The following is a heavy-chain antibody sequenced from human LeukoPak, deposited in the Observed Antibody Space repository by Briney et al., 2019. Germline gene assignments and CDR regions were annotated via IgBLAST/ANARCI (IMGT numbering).Heavy chain of an antibody. CDR2: IYYSGST. J-gene: IGHJ6*02. CDR3: ATSWGYCSGGSCYSSLYYYYGMDV. V-gene: IGHV4-59*01. CDR1: GGSISSYY. D-gene: IGHD2-15*01. Sequence: PSETLSLTCTVSGGSISSYYWSWIRQPPGKGLEWIGYIYYSGSTNYNPSLKSRVTISVDTSKNQFSLKLSSVTAADTAVYYCATSWGYCSGGSCYSSLYYYYGMDVWGQGTTVTVSS.